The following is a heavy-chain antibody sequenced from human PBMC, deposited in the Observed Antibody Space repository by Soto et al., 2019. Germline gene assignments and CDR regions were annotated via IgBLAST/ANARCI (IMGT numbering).Heavy chain of an antibody. Sequence: GASVKVSCKASGGTFSSYTISWVRQAPGQGIERMGRIIPILGIANYAQKFQVRVTITADKSTSTAYMELSSLRSEDTAVYYCASLVGLVASVRGNPPGREDFDYCGQGTLVTVSS. CDR2: IIPILGIA. D-gene: IGHD3-10*01. V-gene: IGHV1-69*02. CDR3: ASLVGLVASVRGNPPGREDFDY. J-gene: IGHJ4*02. CDR1: GGTFSSYT.